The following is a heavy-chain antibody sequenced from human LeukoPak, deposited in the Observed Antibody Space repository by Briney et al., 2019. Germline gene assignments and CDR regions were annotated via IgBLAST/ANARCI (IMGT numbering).Heavy chain of an antibody. Sequence: PSETLSLTCTVSGGSISSSSYYWGWIRQPPGKGLEWIGSIYYSGSTYYNPSLKSRVTISVDTSKNQFSLKLSSVTAADTAVYYCARHDLYCSSTSCYYYYGMDVWGQGTTVTVSS. J-gene: IGHJ6*02. CDR1: GGSISSSSYY. CDR2: IYYSGST. CDR3: ARHDLYCSSTSCYYYYGMDV. D-gene: IGHD2-2*01. V-gene: IGHV4-39*01.